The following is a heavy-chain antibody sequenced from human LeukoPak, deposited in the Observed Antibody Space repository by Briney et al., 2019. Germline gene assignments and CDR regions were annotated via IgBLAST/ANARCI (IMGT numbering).Heavy chain of an antibody. CDR1: GGTFSSYA. V-gene: IGHV1-69*04. D-gene: IGHD2-15*01. CDR2: IIPILGIA. Sequence: SVKVSCKASGGTFSSYAISWVRQAPGQGLEWMGRIIPILGIANYAQKFQGRVTITADKSTSTAYMELSSLRSEDTAVYYCARGPLYCSGGSCYQYYFDYWGQGTLVTVSS. CDR3: ARGPLYCSGGSCYQYYFDY. J-gene: IGHJ4*02.